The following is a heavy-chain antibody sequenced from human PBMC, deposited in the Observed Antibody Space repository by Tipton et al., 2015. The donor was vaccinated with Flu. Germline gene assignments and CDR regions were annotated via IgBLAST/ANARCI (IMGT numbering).Heavy chain of an antibody. V-gene: IGHV4-59*01. CDR3: ASLPTGGRSLLYFDD. J-gene: IGHJ4*02. CDR1: GDSIGRYY. D-gene: IGHD3-16*01. Sequence: GLVKPSETLSLTCTVSGDSIGRYYWSWIRQSPEKGLEWIAFAFHTGSTNYNPSLQGRATISVDMSRNQVSLNLRSVTAADTALYYCASLPTGGRSLLYFDDWGPGTPVTVSS. CDR2: AFHTGST.